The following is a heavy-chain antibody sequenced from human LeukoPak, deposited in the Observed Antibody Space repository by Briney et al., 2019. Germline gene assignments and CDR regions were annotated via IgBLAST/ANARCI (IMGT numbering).Heavy chain of an antibody. V-gene: IGHV3-30-3*01. D-gene: IGHD3-3*01. CDR1: GFTFSSYA. J-gene: IGHJ6*02. CDR2: IPYDGSNK. CDR3: ARDLYAPIFGVVIMGYYYYGMDV. Sequence: GGSLRLSCAASGFTFSSYAMHWVRQAPGKGLEWVAVIPYDGSNKYYADSVKGRFTISRDNSKNTLYLQMNSLRAEDTAVYYCARDLYAPIFGVVIMGYYYYGMDVWGQGTTVTVSS.